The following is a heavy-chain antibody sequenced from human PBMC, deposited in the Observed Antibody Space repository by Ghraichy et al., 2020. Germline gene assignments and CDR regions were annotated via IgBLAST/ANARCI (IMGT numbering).Heavy chain of an antibody. CDR1: GFTFSSYS. V-gene: IGHV3-21*01. CDR3: ARDNTARGVNVLRYFDWLPLTTNGMDV. J-gene: IGHJ6*02. D-gene: IGHD3-9*01. Sequence: GGSLRLSCAASGFTFSSYSMNWVRQAPGKGLEWVSSISSSSSYIYYADSVKGRFTISRDNAKNSLYLQMNSLRAEDTAVYYCARDNTARGVNVLRYFDWLPLTTNGMDVWGQGNRVNVSS. CDR2: ISSSSSYI.